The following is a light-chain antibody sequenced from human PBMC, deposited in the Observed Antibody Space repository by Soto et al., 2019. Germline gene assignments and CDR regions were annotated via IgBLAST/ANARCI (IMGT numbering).Light chain of an antibody. CDR1: QSVNSN. V-gene: IGKV3-15*01. CDR2: GVS. Sequence: DMVMTQSPAILSVSPGESATLSCRASQSVNSNYLAWYQQHPGQPPRLLIYGVSTRATGIPARFSGSGSGTEFSLTISSLQSEDFAVYYCQQYSKWPITFGQGTRLEI. CDR3: QQYSKWPIT. J-gene: IGKJ5*01.